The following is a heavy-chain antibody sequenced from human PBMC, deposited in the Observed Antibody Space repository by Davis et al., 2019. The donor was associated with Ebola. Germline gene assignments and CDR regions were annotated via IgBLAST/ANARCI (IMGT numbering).Heavy chain of an antibody. Sequence: GGSLRLSCAASGFTFSSYGMHWVRQAPGKGLEWVAFIRYDGSNKYYADSVKGRFTISRDNSKNTLYLQMNSLRAEDTAVYYCARWATYNWNPGFDYWGQGTLVTVSS. V-gene: IGHV3-30*02. D-gene: IGHD1-20*01. CDR2: IRYDGSNK. J-gene: IGHJ4*02. CDR3: ARWATYNWNPGFDY. CDR1: GFTFSSYG.